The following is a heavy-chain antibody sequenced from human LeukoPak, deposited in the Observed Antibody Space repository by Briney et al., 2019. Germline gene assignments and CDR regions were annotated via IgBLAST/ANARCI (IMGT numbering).Heavy chain of an antibody. CDR1: GGTFSSYA. V-gene: IGHV1-69*05. CDR3: ARALSGYSYGLRWYYFDY. J-gene: IGHJ4*02. CDR2: IFPIFGTA. D-gene: IGHD5-18*01. Sequence: SVKVSCKASGGTFSSYAISWVRQAPGQGLEWMGGIFPIFGTANYAQKFQGRVTITTDESTSTAYMELSSLRSEDTAVYYCARALSGYSYGLRWYYFDYWGQGTLVTVSS.